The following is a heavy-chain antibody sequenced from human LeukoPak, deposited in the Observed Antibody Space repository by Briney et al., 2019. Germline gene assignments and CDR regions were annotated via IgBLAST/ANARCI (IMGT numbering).Heavy chain of an antibody. CDR1: GFTFSDYY. J-gene: IGHJ4*02. Sequence: PGGSLRLSCAASGFTFSDYYMSWIRLAPGQGLEWVSSISSSSSYIYYADSVKGRFTISRDNAKNSLYLQMNSLRAEDTAVYYCARGGYYDILTGYYREDYWGQGTLVTVSS. D-gene: IGHD3-9*01. V-gene: IGHV3-11*06. CDR2: ISSSSSYI. CDR3: ARGGYYDILTGYYREDY.